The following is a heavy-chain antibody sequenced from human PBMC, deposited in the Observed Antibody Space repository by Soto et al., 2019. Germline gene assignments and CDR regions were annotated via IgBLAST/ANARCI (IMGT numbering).Heavy chain of an antibody. J-gene: IGHJ4*02. D-gene: IGHD2-15*01. Sequence: QVQLQESGPGLVKPSGTLSLTCVVSGASISSNNWWSWVRQPPGKGLEWIGEIYHSGTTSYNPSLKSRVTMSVDKSKKQGSLKVTSVTAADTAVYFCAKDGSGHPYYCDNLGQGTLGTVSS. CDR2: IYHSGTT. V-gene: IGHV4-4*02. CDR1: GASISSNNW. CDR3: AKDGSGHPYYCDN.